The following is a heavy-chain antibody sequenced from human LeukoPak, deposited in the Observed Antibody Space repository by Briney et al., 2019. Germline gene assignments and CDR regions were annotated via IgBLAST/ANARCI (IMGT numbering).Heavy chain of an antibody. CDR3: ARARRCGLNDDYGGCFDY. J-gene: IGHJ4*02. V-gene: IGHV3-53*01. D-gene: IGHD4-23*01. CDR1: GFAVSSNH. CDR2: IYSYGST. Sequence: GGSLRHSCAASGFAVSSNHVTWVRLAPGKGLEWVSIIYSYGSTFYADSVKGRFTISRDNSKNTLSLQMNSLRAEDTAVYYCARARRCGLNDDYGGCFDYWGQGAQVTVSS.